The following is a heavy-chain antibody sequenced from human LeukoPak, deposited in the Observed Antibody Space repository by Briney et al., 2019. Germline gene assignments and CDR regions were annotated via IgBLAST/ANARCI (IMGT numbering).Heavy chain of an antibody. D-gene: IGHD1-26*01. CDR3: ARGLPLYYYYYYGIDV. J-gene: IGHJ6*02. CDR2: INHSGST. Sequence: PSETLSLTCAVYGGSFSGYYWSWIRQPPGKGLEWIGEINHSGSTNYNPSLKSRVTISVDTSKNQFSLKLSSVTAADTAVYYCARGLPLYYYYYYGIDVWGQGTTVTVSS. CDR1: GGSFSGYY. V-gene: IGHV4-34*01.